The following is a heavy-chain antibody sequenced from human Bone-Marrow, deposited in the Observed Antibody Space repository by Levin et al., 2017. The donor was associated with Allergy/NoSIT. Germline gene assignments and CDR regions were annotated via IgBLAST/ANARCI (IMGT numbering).Heavy chain of an antibody. D-gene: IGHD4-17*01. CDR1: GFTFSDHY. CDR3: VRVSQDLVTTHWNFDF. CDR2: TRNKARSYTT. V-gene: IGHV3-72*01. J-gene: IGHJ2*01. Sequence: TGGSLRLSCAASGFTFSDHYMDWVRQAPGKGLEWVARTRNKARSYTTEYAASVKGRFTISRDDSKTSLYLQMNSLKTEDTAMYYCVRVSQDLVTTHWNFDFWGRGTLVTVSS.